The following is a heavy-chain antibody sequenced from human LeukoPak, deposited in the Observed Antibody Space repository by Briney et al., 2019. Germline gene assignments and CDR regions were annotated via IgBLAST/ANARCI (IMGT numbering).Heavy chain of an antibody. CDR2: IDPGVSDT. Sequence: YWSWIRQPPGKGLEWMGIIDPGVSDTRYSPSFQGQVTISADKSISTSYLQWSSLKPSDTAMYYCARSPYSGRYSYFDYWGQGTLVTVSS. V-gene: IGHV5-51*01. J-gene: IGHJ4*02. CDR1: YW. CDR3: ARSPYSGRYSYFDY. D-gene: IGHD1-26*01.